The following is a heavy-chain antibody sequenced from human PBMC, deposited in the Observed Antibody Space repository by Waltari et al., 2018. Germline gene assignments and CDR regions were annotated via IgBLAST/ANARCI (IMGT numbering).Heavy chain of an antibody. CDR2: VYHTGNT. CDR3: AQEGDFRAGLFDS. Sequence: QVQLRESGPGLMRSSETLSLTCTVSGHSFNNEFYWALIRQSPGGALEWIASVYHTGNTHYNSSLKSRGSISTDMSTQQFFLTLTHVTAADTAVYYCAQEGDFRAGLFDSWGQGTLVTVSS. J-gene: IGHJ4*02. V-gene: IGHV4-38-2*02. CDR1: GHSFNNEFY. D-gene: IGHD1-26*01.